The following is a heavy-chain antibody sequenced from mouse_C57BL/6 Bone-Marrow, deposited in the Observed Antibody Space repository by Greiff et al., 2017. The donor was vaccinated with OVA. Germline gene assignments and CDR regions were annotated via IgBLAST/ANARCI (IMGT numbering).Heavy chain of an antibody. CDR1: GFTFSSYA. CDR3: TWLRDAMDY. V-gene: IGHV5-9-1*02. D-gene: IGHD1-2*01. J-gene: IGHJ4*01. Sequence: EVKVVESGAGLVKPGGSLKLSCAASGFTFSSYAMSWVRQTPEKRLEWVAYISSGGDYIYYADTVKGRFTISRDNAGNTLYLQMSSLKSKDTAMYTGTWLRDAMDYWGQGTTVTVSS. CDR2: ISSGGDYI.